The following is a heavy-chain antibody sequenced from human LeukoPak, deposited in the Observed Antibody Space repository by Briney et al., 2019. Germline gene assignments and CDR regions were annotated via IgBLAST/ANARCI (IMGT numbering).Heavy chain of an antibody. J-gene: IGHJ3*02. CDR1: GFTFSSYW. Sequence: GRSLRLSCAASGFTFSSYWMHWVRQPPGKGLVWVSRINSDGGTTSYADSVKGRFTISRDNAKNTLYLQMNSLRAEDTAVYYCAHYDSSGYHAFDIWGQGAMVAVSS. CDR3: AHYDSSGYHAFDI. D-gene: IGHD3-22*01. CDR2: INSDGGTT. V-gene: IGHV3-74*01.